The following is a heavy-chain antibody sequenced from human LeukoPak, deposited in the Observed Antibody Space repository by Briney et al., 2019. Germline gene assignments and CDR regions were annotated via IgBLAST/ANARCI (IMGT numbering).Heavy chain of an antibody. Sequence: PGGSLRLSCAGFGFTFSSYWMHWVRQAPGKGLVWVSRIKSDGSSTSYADSVKGRFTIARDNAKNTLYLQMNSLRPEDTAVYYCARNDYLEDWGQGTLVTVPS. V-gene: IGHV3-74*01. CDR3: ARNDYLED. CDR2: IKSDGSST. CDR1: GFTFSSYW. J-gene: IGHJ1*01.